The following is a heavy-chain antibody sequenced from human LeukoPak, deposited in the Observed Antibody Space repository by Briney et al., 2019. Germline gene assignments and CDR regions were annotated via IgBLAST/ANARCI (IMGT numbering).Heavy chain of an antibody. Sequence: ASVKVSCKASGYTFTGYYMHWVRPAPGQGLEWMGWINPNSGGTNYAQKFQGRVTMTRDTSISTAYMELSRLRSDDTAVYYCARDTSYSSGWYKDYWGQGTLVTVSS. D-gene: IGHD6-19*01. CDR2: INPNSGGT. CDR3: ARDTSYSSGWYKDY. J-gene: IGHJ4*02. CDR1: GYTFTGYY. V-gene: IGHV1-2*02.